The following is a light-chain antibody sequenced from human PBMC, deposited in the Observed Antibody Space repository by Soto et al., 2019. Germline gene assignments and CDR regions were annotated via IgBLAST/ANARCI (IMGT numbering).Light chain of an antibody. V-gene: IGLV2-8*01. CDR3: KSYAGSNTYV. Sequence: QSVLTQPPSASGSPGQSVTISCTGTKNDIGVYDFVSWYQHHPGKAPRLIIYEVVQRPSGVPDRFSGSKSGNTASLTVSGLQAADEADYFCKSYAGSNTYVFGSGINVAVL. J-gene: IGLJ1*01. CDR1: KNDIGVYDF. CDR2: EVV.